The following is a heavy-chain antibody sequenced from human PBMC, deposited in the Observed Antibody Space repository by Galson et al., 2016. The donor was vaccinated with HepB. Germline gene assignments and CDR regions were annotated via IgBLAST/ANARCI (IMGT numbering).Heavy chain of an antibody. J-gene: IGHJ4*02. D-gene: IGHD3-10*01. CDR1: GFTFSTYW. Sequence: SLRLSCAASGFTFSTYWRHWVRQAPGKGLVWVSRINSDGSSTGFADSVKGRFTIARDNAKNTLYLQMNSLRAEDTAVYYCASSVRGSGSPPGGYWGQGILVTVSS. CDR2: INSDGSST. V-gene: IGHV3-74*01. CDR3: ASSVRGSGSPPGGY.